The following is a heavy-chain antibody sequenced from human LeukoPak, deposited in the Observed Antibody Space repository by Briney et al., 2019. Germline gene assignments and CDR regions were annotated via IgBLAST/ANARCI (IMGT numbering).Heavy chain of an antibody. V-gene: IGHV4-4*07. CDR2: IYTRGST. Sequence: SETLSFTCTVSGGSINNYYWSWIRQPAGTGLEWIGRIYTRGSTNYNPSLTSRVTMSVDTSKNQFSLKLSSVTAADTAVYYCARGRYCSADICSGGDAFDIWGQGTMVSVSS. J-gene: IGHJ3*02. D-gene: IGHD2-15*01. CDR1: GGSINNYY. CDR3: ARGRYCSADICSGGDAFDI.